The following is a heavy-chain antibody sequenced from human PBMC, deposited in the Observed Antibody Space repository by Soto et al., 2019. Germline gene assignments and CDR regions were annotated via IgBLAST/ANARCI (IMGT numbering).Heavy chain of an antibody. V-gene: IGHV6-1*01. Sequence: PSQTLSLTCAISGDSVSSYSAAWNWIRQSPSGGLEWLGRTYYRSRFFSDYAESVKSRIIINPDTSKNQFSLQLKSVTPEDTAVYYCVRDRYSSSGWFDPWGQGTLVILSS. CDR1: GDSVSSYSAA. D-gene: IGHD3-10*01. CDR2: TYYRSRFFS. CDR3: VRDRYSSSGWFDP. J-gene: IGHJ5*02.